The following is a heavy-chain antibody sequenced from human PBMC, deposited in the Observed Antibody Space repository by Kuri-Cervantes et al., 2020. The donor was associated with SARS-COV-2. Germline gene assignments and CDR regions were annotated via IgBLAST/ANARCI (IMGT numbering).Heavy chain of an antibody. CDR3: AREGGHSSGCMSHFDY. CDR1: GGSISSYY. D-gene: IGHD6-19*01. Sequence: SETLTLTCTVSGGSISSYYWSWIRQPPGKGLEWIGYIYYSGSTNYNPSLKSRVTISVDTSKNQFSLKLSSVTAADTAVYYCAREGGHSSGCMSHFDYWGQGTLVTVSS. J-gene: IGHJ4*02. CDR2: IYYSGST. V-gene: IGHV4-59*12.